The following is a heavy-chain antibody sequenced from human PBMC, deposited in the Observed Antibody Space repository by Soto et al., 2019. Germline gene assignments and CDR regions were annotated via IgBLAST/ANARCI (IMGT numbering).Heavy chain of an antibody. CDR2: IYYSGST. V-gene: IGHV4-61*01. J-gene: IGHJ5*02. D-gene: IGHD3-3*01. CDR1: GGSVSSGSYY. CDR3: ARDEGFWSGYLGQWFDP. Sequence: PSETLSLTCTVSGGSVSSGSYYWSWIRQPPGKGLEWIGYIYYSGSTNYNPSLKSRVTISVDTSKNQFSLKLSSVTAADTAVYYCARDEGFWSGYLGQWFDPWGQGTLVTVSS.